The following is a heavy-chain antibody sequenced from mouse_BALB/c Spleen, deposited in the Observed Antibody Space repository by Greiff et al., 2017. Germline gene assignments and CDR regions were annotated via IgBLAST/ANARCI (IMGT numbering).Heavy chain of an antibody. CDR3: ARYSGE. V-gene: IGHV1-87*01. Sequence: VQLQQSGAELARPGASVKLSCKASGYTFTSYWMQWVKQRPGQGLEWIGAIYPGDGDTRYTQKFKGKATLTADKSSSTAYMQLSSLASEDSAVYYCARYSGEWGQGTTLTVSS. J-gene: IGHJ2*01. CDR1: GYTFTSYW. D-gene: IGHD1-3*01. CDR2: IYPGDGDT.